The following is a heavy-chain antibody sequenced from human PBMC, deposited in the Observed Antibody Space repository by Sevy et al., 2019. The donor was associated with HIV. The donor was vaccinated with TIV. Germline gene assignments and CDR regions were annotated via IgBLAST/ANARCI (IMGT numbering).Heavy chain of an antibody. CDR2: ISGSGGST. Sequence: GESLKISCAASGFTFSSYAMSWVRQAPGKGLEWVSAISGSGGSTYYADSVKGRFTISRDHSKNTLYLQMNSLRAEDTAVYYCAKDRGNDFWSGYKQGMDVWGQGTTVTVSS. D-gene: IGHD3-3*01. J-gene: IGHJ6*02. CDR3: AKDRGNDFWSGYKQGMDV. CDR1: GFTFSSYA. V-gene: IGHV3-23*01.